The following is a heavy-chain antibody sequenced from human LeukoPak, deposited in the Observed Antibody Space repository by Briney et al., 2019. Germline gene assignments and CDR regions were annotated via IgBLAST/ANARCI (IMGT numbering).Heavy chain of an antibody. CDR1: GGSISSGSYY. J-gene: IGHJ6*03. Sequence: KPSQTLSLTCTVSGGSISSGSYYWSWIRQPAGKGLEWIGRIYTSGSTNYNPSLTSRVTISVDTSQNQFSLKLSSVTAADTAVYYCARDLARGYPALYMDVWGKGTTVTVSS. V-gene: IGHV4-61*02. CDR2: IYTSGST. D-gene: IGHD5-12*01. CDR3: ARDLARGYPALYMDV.